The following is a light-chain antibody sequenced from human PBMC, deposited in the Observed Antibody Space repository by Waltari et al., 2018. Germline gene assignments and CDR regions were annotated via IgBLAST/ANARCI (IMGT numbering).Light chain of an antibody. J-gene: IGKJ5*01. V-gene: IGKV3-20*01. CDR2: GAS. Sequence: QSPGTLSLSPGERATLSCRASQSVSSSYLAWYQQKPGQAPRPLIYGASSRATGIPDRFSGSGSGTDFTLTISRLEPEDFAVYYCQQYGSSQMTFGQGTRLEIK. CDR1: QSVSSSY. CDR3: QQYGSSQMT.